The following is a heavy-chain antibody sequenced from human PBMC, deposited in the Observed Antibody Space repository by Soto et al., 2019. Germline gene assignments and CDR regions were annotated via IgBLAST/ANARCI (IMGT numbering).Heavy chain of an antibody. V-gene: IGHV3-23*01. J-gene: IGHJ6*03. CDR3: AKTMRLWFGESIRGDYMDV. Sequence: GGSLRLSCAASGFTFSSYAMSWVRQAPGKGLEWVSAISGSGGSTYYADSVKGRFTISRDNSKNTLYLQMNSLRAEDTAVYYCAKTMRLWFGESIRGDYMDVWGKGTTVTVSS. CDR1: GFTFSSYA. D-gene: IGHD3-10*01. CDR2: ISGSGGST.